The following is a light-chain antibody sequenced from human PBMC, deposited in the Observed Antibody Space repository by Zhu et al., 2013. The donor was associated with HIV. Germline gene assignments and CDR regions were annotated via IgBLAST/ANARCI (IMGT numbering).Light chain of an antibody. CDR3: QNYNRAPLT. Sequence: DVQMTQSPSSLAASVGDGVTITCRASPAINNYLAWYQQKAGQPPKLLIYASSTLASGVSSRFTGSGSGTDFALTINSLQPEDVATYYCQNYNRAPLTFGQGTRLEIK. CDR1: PAINNY. CDR2: ASS. V-gene: IGKV1-27*01. J-gene: IGKJ5*01.